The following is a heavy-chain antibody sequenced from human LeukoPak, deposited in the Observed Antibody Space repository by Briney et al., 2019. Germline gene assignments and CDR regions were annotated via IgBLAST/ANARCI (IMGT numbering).Heavy chain of an antibody. CDR2: IDTSGST. CDR1: GGSISSGSYY. V-gene: IGHV4-61*02. CDR3: ARHWYGGNFLFDY. J-gene: IGHJ4*02. D-gene: IGHD4-23*01. Sequence: PSETLSLTCTVSGGSISSGSYYCSWIRQPAGKGLEWIGRIDTSGSTNYNPSLKSRVTISVDTSKNQFSLKLSSVTAADTAVYYCARHWYGGNFLFDYWGQGTLITVSS.